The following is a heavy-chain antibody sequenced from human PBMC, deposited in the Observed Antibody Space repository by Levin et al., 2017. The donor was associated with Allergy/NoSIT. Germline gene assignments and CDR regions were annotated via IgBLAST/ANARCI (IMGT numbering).Heavy chain of an antibody. V-gene: IGHV1-3*01. J-gene: IGHJ4*02. Sequence: ASVKVSCTASGYTFTTNSIHWVRQAPGQRLEWMGWINGDNGDTKHSQKFQGRVTITRDRSAGTAYMELSSLRSEDTALYYCARRAEGYCTTASCPTPFDHWGQGTPVTVSS. D-gene: IGHD2-2*01. CDR2: INGDNGDT. CDR3: ARRAEGYCTTASCPTPFDH. CDR1: GYTFTTNS.